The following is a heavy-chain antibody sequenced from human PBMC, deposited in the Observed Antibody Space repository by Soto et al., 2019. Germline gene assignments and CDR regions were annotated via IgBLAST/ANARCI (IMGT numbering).Heavy chain of an antibody. CDR3: AHRLRWLANFDY. D-gene: IGHD6-19*01. CDR2: IYWNDEK. J-gene: IGHJ4*02. CDR1: GFSLTTSGVG. Sequence: QITLKESGPTLVKPTQTLTLTCTFSGFSLTTSGVGVGWIRQPPGKALEWLALIYWNDEKRYSPSLKSRLTITKDTSRNHVVLTMTNMDPVDTATYYCAHRLRWLANFDYWGQGTLVTVSS. V-gene: IGHV2-5*01.